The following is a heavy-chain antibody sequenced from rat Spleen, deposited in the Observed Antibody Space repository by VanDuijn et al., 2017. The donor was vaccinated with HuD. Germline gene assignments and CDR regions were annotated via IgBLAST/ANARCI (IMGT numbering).Heavy chain of an antibody. CDR1: GFSLTANN. J-gene: IGHJ3*01. CDR2: MRHDGVI. D-gene: IGHD1-12*02. Sequence: QVQLKESGPGLVQPSQTLSLTCTVSGFSLTANNVHWVRQPPGKGLEWMGRMRHDGVIHYNSDVKSRLSISRDTSTNQVFLNVNSLQKDDTAIYYCTREYFAGSSLGGWFDYWGQGTLVTVSS. V-gene: IGHV2S30*01. CDR3: TREYFAGSSLGGWFDY.